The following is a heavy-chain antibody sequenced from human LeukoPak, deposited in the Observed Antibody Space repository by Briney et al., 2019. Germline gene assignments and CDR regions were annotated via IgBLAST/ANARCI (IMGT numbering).Heavy chain of an antibody. CDR3: ARDFGYCTGGNCYSPPPY. CDR1: GYTFTDYY. V-gene: IGHV1-2*02. CDR2: INPKSGGT. J-gene: IGHJ4*02. D-gene: IGHD2-15*01. Sequence: ASVKVSCKAPGYTFTDYYIHWVRQAPGQGLEWMGWINPKSGGTNYAQKFQGRVTMTRDTSISTAYMELSRLRSDDTAVFYCARDFGYCTGGNCYSPPPYWGQGTLVTVSS.